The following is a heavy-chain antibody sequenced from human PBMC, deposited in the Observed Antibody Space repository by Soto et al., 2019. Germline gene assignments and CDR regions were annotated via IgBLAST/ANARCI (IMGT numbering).Heavy chain of an antibody. D-gene: IGHD6-6*01. J-gene: IGHJ4*02. CDR1: GGSISSSSYY. CDR2: TYYSGST. CDR3: ARHLSIAACPGSFVDY. Sequence: PSETLSLTCTVSGGSISSSSYYWGWIRQPPGKGLEWIGSTYYSGSTYYNPSLKSRVTISVDTSKNQFSLKLSSVTAADTAVYYXARHLSIAACPGSFVDYWGQGTLVTVSS. V-gene: IGHV4-39*01.